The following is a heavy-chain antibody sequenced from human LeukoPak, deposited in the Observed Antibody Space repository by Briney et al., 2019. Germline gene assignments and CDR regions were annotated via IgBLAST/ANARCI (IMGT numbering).Heavy chain of an antibody. CDR2: VNSDGSWT. CDR1: GNYW. D-gene: IGHD2/OR15-2a*01. Sequence: GGSLRLSCAASGNYWMHWVRQAPGKGLVWVSHVNSDGSWTSYADSVKGRLTISKDNAKNTVYLQMNSLRAEDTAVYYCVSFYETYWGRGTLVTVSS. V-gene: IGHV3-74*01. CDR3: VSFYETY. J-gene: IGHJ4*02.